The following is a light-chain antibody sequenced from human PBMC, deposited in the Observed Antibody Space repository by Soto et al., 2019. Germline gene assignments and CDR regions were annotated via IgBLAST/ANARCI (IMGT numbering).Light chain of an antibody. CDR2: DNN. CDR1: SSNIGAGYD. J-gene: IGLJ1*01. CDR3: QSYDSSLSGSYV. Sequence: QSVLTQPPSVSGAPGQRVIISCTRSSSNIGAGYDVHWYQQLPGTAPRLLIYDNNNRPSGVPARFSVSKSDTSASLAITGLQPEDEADYYCQSYDSSLSGSYVFGTGTKLTVL. V-gene: IGLV1-40*01.